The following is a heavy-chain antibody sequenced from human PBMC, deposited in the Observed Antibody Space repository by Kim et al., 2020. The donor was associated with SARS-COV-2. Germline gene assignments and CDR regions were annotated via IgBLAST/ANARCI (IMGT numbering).Heavy chain of an antibody. J-gene: IGHJ3*02. D-gene: IGHD3-16*01. CDR3: AKDMVGEPPGLGDI. Sequence: GGSLRLSCAASGFTFDDYAMHWVRQTPGKGLEWVSGISWNSGSIGYADSVKGRFTISRDNAKNSLYLQMNSLRAEDTALYYCAKDMVGEPPGLGDIWGQGTMVTVSS. CDR2: ISWNSGSI. CDR1: GFTFDDYA. V-gene: IGHV3-9*01.